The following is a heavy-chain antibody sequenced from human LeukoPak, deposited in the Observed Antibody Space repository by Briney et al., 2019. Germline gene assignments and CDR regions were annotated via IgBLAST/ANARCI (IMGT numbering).Heavy chain of an antibody. V-gene: IGHV1-69*01. Sequence: ASVKVSCKASGGTFSSYAISWVRQAPGQGLEWMGGITPIFGTANYAQKFQGRVTITADESTSTAYMELSSLRSEDTAVYYCARDVVYYGSGSPNWFDPWGQGTLVTVSS. CDR2: ITPIFGTA. CDR3: ARDVVYYGSGSPNWFDP. D-gene: IGHD3-10*01. CDR1: GGTFSSYA. J-gene: IGHJ5*02.